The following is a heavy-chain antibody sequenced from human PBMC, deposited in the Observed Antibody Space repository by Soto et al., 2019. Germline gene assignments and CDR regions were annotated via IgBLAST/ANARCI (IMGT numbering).Heavy chain of an antibody. V-gene: IGHV1-69*13. D-gene: IGHD3-3*01. CDR2: IIPIFGTA. CDR1: GGTFSSYG. Sequence: SVKACCKASGGTFSSYGISWVRQAPGQGLEWMGGIIPIFGTANYAQKFQGRVTITADESTSTAYMELSSLRSEDTAVYYCARAKYYDFWSGYYRTDYWGQGTLVTVSS. J-gene: IGHJ4*02. CDR3: ARAKYYDFWSGYYRTDY.